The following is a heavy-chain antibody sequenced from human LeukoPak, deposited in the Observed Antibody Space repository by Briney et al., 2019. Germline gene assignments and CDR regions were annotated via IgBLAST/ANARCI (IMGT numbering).Heavy chain of an antibody. CDR3: ATGGDSSWWYYYYYYYMDV. V-gene: IGHV4-4*07. CDR1: GGSISSYY. D-gene: IGHD6-13*01. Sequence: MASETLSLTCTVSGGSISSYYWSWIRQPAGKGLEWIGRIYTSGSTNYNPSLKSRVTMSVDTSKNQFSLKLSSVTAADTAVYYCATGGDSSWWYYYYYYYMDVWGKGTTVTVSS. CDR2: IYTSGST. J-gene: IGHJ6*03.